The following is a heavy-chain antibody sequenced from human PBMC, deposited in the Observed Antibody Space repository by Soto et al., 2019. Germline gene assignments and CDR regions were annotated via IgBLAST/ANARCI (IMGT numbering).Heavy chain of an antibody. CDR1: GFTFSSYA. CDR2: ISYDGSNK. V-gene: IGHV3-30-3*01. CDR3: ARGAYCSSTSCPTTPPPYYYYGMDV. J-gene: IGHJ6*02. D-gene: IGHD2-2*01. Sequence: LRLSCAASGFTFSSYAMHWVRQAPGKGLEWVAVISYDGSNKYYADSVKGRFTISRDNSKNTLYLQMNSLRAEDTAVYYCARGAYCSSTSCPTTPPPYYYYGMDVWGQGTTVTVSS.